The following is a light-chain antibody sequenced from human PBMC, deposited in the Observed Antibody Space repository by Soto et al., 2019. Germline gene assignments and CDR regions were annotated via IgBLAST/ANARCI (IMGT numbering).Light chain of an antibody. CDR2: EVS. CDR1: SNDVGGYNY. V-gene: IGLV2-14*01. CDR3: SSSTTRSTMV. Sequence: HSALTQPASVSGAPGQSSTISCTGTSNDVGGYNYVSGYQQHPGKDPKLMIYEVSTRPSGVSSRFSGSKSGSTASLTISGLQSEYEGYYNCSSSTTRSTMVFGTGTKLTVL. J-gene: IGLJ1*01.